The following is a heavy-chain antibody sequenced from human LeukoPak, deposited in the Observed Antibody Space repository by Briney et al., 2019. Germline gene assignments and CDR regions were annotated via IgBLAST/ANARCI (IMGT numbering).Heavy chain of an antibody. CDR2: IYYSGST. CDR3: AREAGAQGGY. J-gene: IGHJ4*02. CDR1: GGSFSGYY. D-gene: IGHD4/OR15-4a*01. Sequence: PSETLSLTCAVYGGSFSGYYWSWIRQHPGKGLEWIGYIYYSGSTYYNPSLKSRVTISVDTSKNQFSLKLSSVTAADTAVYYCAREAGAQGGYWGQGTLVTVSS. V-gene: IGHV4-31*11.